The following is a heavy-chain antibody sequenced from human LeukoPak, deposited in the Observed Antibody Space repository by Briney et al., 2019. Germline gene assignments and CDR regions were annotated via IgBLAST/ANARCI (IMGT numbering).Heavy chain of an antibody. D-gene: IGHD3-9*01. Sequence: GGSLRLSCTASGFTFGDYAMSWLRQAPGKGLEWVGLIRDKAYSETTEYAASVKGRFTISRDDSKSIAYLQMNSLKTEDTAVYYCARCRYYDMLTGYYSTFDYWGQETLVTVSS. V-gene: IGHV3-49*03. J-gene: IGHJ4*02. CDR1: GFTFGDYA. CDR3: ARCRYYDMLTGYYSTFDY. CDR2: IRDKAYSETT.